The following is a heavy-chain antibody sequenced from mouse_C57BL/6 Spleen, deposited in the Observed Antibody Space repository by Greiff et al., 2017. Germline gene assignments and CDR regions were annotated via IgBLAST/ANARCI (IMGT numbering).Heavy chain of an antibody. V-gene: IGHV5-9-1*02. D-gene: IGHD2-4*01. Sequence: DVKLVESGEGLVKPGGSLKLSCAASGFTFSSYAMSWVRQTPEKRLEWVAYISSGGDYIYYADTVKGRFTISRDNARNTLYLQMSSLKSEDTAMYYCTRADYDLYAMDYWGQGTSVTVSS. CDR2: ISSGGDYI. CDR1: GFTFSSYA. CDR3: TRADYDLYAMDY. J-gene: IGHJ4*01.